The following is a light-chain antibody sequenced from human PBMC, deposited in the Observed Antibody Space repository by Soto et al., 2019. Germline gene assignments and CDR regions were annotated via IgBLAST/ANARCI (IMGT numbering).Light chain of an antibody. Sequence: QSVLTQPASVPGSPGQSITISCTGTSSDVGGYNYVSWYQQHPGKAPKLMIYDVSNRPSGVSNRFSGSKSGNTASLTISGLQAEDEADYYCSSYTSSSTLDVFGTG. CDR3: SSYTSSSTLDV. V-gene: IGLV2-14*01. CDR1: SSDVGGYNY. J-gene: IGLJ1*01. CDR2: DVS.